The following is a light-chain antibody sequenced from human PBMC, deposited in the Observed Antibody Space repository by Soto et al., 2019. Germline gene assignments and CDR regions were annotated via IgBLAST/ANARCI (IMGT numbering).Light chain of an antibody. CDR2: FAS. CDR1: ASVSNN. CDR3: QQYNKWPLT. J-gene: IGKJ4*01. Sequence: EIVMTQSPATLSVSPGERATLSCRASASVSNNLAWYQQKPGQAPRLLIYFASTRATGIPARFSGSGSGTEFTLTISSLQSEDFAVYYCQQYNKWPLTFGGGTKVETK. V-gene: IGKV3-15*01.